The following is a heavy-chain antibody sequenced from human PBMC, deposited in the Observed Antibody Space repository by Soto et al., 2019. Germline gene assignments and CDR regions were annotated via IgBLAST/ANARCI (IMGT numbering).Heavy chain of an antibody. V-gene: IGHV3-48*01. Sequence: EVQLVESGGGLVQPGGSLRLSCAASGFTFSSYSMNWVRQAPGKGLEWVSYISSSSSTIYYADSVKGRFTISRDNAKNSLYLQMYSLRAEDTAVYYCAHTVTTFFDYWGQGTLVTVSS. D-gene: IGHD4-17*01. J-gene: IGHJ4*02. CDR1: GFTFSSYS. CDR2: ISSSSSTI. CDR3: AHTVTTFFDY.